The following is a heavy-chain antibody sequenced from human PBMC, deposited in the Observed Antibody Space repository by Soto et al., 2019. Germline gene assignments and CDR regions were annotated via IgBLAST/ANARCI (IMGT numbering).Heavy chain of an antibody. Sequence: QVQLVQSGAEVKKPGASVKASCKASGYTFTSHGISWVRQAPGQGLEGMGWVSGYNGKTNYEQKFQGRVTMTTDTSTTTAYMELRSLTSDDTAVYYCSRDLGAKVYFWGQGTLVTVSS. D-gene: IGHD3-16*01. CDR1: GYTFTSHG. V-gene: IGHV1-18*01. CDR3: SRDLGAKVYF. J-gene: IGHJ4*02. CDR2: VSGYNGKT.